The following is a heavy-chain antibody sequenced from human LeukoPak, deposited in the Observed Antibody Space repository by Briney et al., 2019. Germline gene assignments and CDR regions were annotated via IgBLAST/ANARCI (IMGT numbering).Heavy chain of an antibody. CDR2: ICYSGST. D-gene: IGHD2-21*01. CDR1: GGSISSYY. Sequence: PSETLSLTCTVSGGSISSYYWSWIRQPPGKGLEWIGYICYSGSTNYNPSLKSRVTISVDTSKNQFSLKLSSVTAADTAVYYCARERLAYCGGDCYDYFDYWGQGTLVTVSS. V-gene: IGHV4-59*01. J-gene: IGHJ4*02. CDR3: ARERLAYCGGDCYDYFDY.